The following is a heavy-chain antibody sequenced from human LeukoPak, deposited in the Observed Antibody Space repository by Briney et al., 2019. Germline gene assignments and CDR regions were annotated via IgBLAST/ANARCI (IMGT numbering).Heavy chain of an antibody. CDR3: ARVGTAEGTLEDY. V-gene: IGHV3-7*01. CDR1: GFTFSSYW. CDR2: IKHDGSEK. J-gene: IGHJ4*02. D-gene: IGHD6-13*01. Sequence: GGSLRLSCAASGFTFSSYWMSWVRQPPGKGLEWVANIKHDGSEKYYVDSVKGRFTISRDNAKNSLYLQMNSLRAEDTAVYYCARVGTAEGTLEDYWGQGTLVAVSS.